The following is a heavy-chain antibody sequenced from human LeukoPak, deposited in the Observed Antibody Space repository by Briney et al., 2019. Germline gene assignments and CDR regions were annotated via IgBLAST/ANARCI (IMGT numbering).Heavy chain of an antibody. D-gene: IGHD6-13*01. CDR1: GFTFSSYS. CDR2: ISSSSSYI. V-gene: IGHV3-21*01. J-gene: IGHJ6*02. Sequence: GRSLRLSCAASGFTFSSYSMNWVRQAPGKGLEWVSSISSSSSYIYYADSVKGRFTISRDNAKNSLYLQMNSLRAEDTAVYYCARDKSSSWYGDYGMDVWGQGTTVTVSS. CDR3: ARDKSSSWYGDYGMDV.